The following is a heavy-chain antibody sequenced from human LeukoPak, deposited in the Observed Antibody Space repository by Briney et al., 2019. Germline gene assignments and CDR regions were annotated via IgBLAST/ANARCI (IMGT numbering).Heavy chain of an antibody. CDR2: IYYSGST. Sequence: SETLSLTCTVSGGSISSYYWSWIRQPPGKGLEWIGYIYYSGSTNYNPSLKSRVTISVDTSKNQFSLKLSSVTAADTAVYYCESNAEGGYGDYAAFDIWGQGTMVTVSS. D-gene: IGHD4-17*01. V-gene: IGHV4-59*01. CDR3: ESNAEGGYGDYAAFDI. CDR1: GGSISSYY. J-gene: IGHJ3*02.